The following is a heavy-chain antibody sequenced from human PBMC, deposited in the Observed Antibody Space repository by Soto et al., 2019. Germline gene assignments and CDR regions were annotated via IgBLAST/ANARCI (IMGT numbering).Heavy chain of an antibody. CDR3: ARGRGYQLLRNYYYYMDV. J-gene: IGHJ6*03. Sequence: GASVKVSCKASGYTFTSYDINWVRQATGQGLEWMGWMNPNSGNTGYAQKFQGRVTMTRNTSISTAYMELSSLRSEDTAVYYCARGRGYQLLRNYYYYMDVWGKGTTVTVSS. D-gene: IGHD2-2*01. CDR1: GYTFTSYD. CDR2: MNPNSGNT. V-gene: IGHV1-8*01.